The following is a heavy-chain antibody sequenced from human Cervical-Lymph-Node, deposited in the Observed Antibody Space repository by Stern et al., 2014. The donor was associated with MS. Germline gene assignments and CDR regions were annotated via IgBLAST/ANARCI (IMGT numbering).Heavy chain of an antibody. D-gene: IGHD6-6*01. CDR3: ARGADKAARATHYHYYGLDA. CDR1: GGSFSGYS. CDR2: INHSGST. V-gene: IGHV4-34*01. J-gene: IGHJ6*02. Sequence: QVQLQQWGAGLLKPSETLSLTCAVYGGSFSGYSWSWIRQSPGKGLEWIGGINHSGSTNCNPSLKSRVTISVDTSKNQFSLKLSSVIAADTAMYYCARGADKAARATHYHYYGLDAWGQGTTVTVSS.